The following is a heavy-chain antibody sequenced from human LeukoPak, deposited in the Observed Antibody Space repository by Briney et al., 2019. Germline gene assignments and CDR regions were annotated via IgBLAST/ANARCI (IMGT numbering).Heavy chain of an antibody. J-gene: IGHJ6*03. CDR1: GGTFSSYT. Sequence: SVKFSCKASGGTFSSYTVTWVRQVPGQGLQWMGGIIPVFGTPNYAQKFQGRVTLTTDDSTSTTYMELSSLTSEDTAMYYCARVDRNHFYLDVWGKGTMVTVSS. CDR3: ARVDRNHFYLDV. CDR2: IIPVFGTP. V-gene: IGHV1-69*05. D-gene: IGHD3-10*01.